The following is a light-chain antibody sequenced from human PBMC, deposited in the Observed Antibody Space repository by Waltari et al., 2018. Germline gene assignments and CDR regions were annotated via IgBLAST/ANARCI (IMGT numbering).Light chain of an antibody. Sequence: SSVLTQAPSVSVAPGQTATVTCGGANIGSRSVHWYQQTPRRAPVLVVYLDSDRPSGIPGRFSGSKSGNAATLTISRVEAGDEADYYCHVWDANTVMFGGGTKLTVL. CDR2: LDS. CDR3: HVWDANTVM. J-gene: IGLJ3*02. CDR1: NIGSRS. V-gene: IGLV3-21*02.